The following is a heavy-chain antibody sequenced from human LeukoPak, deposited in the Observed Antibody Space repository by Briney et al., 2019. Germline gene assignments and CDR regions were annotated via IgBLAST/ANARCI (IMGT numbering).Heavy chain of an antibody. D-gene: IGHD2-2*01. CDR1: GYTFTSYG. CDR2: ISAYNGNT. Sequence: ASVKVSCKASGYTFTSYGISWVRQAPGQGLEWMGWISAYNGNTNYAQKLQGRATMTTDTSTSTAYMELRSLRSDDTAVYYCARAKIVVVPAAFDYWGQGTLVTVSS. V-gene: IGHV1-18*01. J-gene: IGHJ4*02. CDR3: ARAKIVVVPAAFDY.